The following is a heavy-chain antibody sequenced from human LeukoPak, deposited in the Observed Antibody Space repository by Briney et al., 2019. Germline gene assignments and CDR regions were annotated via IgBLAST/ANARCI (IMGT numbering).Heavy chain of an antibody. CDR2: IYFTGST. D-gene: IGHD3-16*01. CDR1: GGSINSHY. CDR3: ARGLGRWDFDY. Sequence: KPSETLSLTCTVSGGSINSHYWSWIRQSPGKGLEWIGYIYFTGSTNYSPSLKSRVTMSVDRSKNQFPLNLRSVTAADTAVYFCARGLGRWDFDYWGQGTRVTVSS. V-gene: IGHV4-59*11. J-gene: IGHJ4*02.